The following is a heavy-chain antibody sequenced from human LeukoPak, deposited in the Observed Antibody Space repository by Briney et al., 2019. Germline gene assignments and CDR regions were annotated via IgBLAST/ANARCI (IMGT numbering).Heavy chain of an antibody. CDR3: ATGRDYYGSGSYYNGLYYFDY. CDR2: FDPEDGET. CDR1: GYTLTELS. D-gene: IGHD3-10*01. Sequence: ASVTVSCKVSGYTLTELSMHWLRQAPAKGLEWMGGFDPEDGETIYAQKFQGRVTMTEDTSTDTAYMELSSLRSEDTAVYYCATGRDYYGSGSYYNGLYYFDYWGQGTLVTVSS. V-gene: IGHV1-24*01. J-gene: IGHJ4*02.